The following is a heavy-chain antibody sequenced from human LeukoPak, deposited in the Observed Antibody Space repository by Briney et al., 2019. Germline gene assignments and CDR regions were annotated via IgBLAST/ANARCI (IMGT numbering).Heavy chain of an antibody. CDR2: IYYSGST. CDR1: GGSISSSSYY. Sequence: PSETLSLTCTVSGGSISSSSYYWGWIRQPPGKGLEWIGSIYYSGSTYYNPSLKSRVTISVDTSNNQYSLKLSSVTAADTAVYYCARSYSSAPDYCGQGTLVTVSS. V-gene: IGHV4-39*07. D-gene: IGHD6-19*01. J-gene: IGHJ4*02. CDR3: ARSYSSAPDY.